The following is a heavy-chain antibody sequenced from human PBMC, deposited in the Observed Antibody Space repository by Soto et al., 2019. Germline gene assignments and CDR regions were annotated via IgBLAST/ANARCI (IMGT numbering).Heavy chain of an antibody. J-gene: IGHJ4*02. CDR2: IWYDGSNK. Sequence: QPGGSLRLSCAASGFTFSSYGMHWVRQAPGKGLEWVAVIWYDGSNKYYADSVKGRFTISRDSSKNTLYLQMNSLRAEDTAVYYCARGRGYCTNGVCDFDYWGQGTLVTVSS. CDR3: ARGRGYCTNGVCDFDY. V-gene: IGHV3-33*01. D-gene: IGHD2-8*01. CDR1: GFTFSSYG.